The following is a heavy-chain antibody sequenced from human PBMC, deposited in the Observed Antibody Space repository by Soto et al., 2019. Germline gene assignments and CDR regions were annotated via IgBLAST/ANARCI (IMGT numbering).Heavy chain of an antibody. V-gene: IGHV1-18*01. D-gene: IGHD2-2*03. J-gene: IGHJ6*02. CDR1: GYIFVNYG. CDR3: LMLDNYFTPTPQYV. Sequence: QVQLVQSGDEVKKPGASVKVSCKASGYIFVNYGIAWVRQAPRQGLEWMGWISPYTGNTHSASKVQGRLTMTTDTPPSTAYMDLGSLTSDDTAVYYCLMLDNYFTPTPQYVWGQGTTVTVSS. CDR2: ISPYTGNT.